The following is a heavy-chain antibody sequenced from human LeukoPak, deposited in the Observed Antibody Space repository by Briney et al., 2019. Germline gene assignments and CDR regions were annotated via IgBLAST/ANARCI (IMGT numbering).Heavy chain of an antibody. D-gene: IGHD6-13*01. Sequence: KSSETLSLTCTVSGGSISSSSYYWGWIRQPPGKGLEWIGSIYYSGSTYYNPSLKSRVTISVDTSKNQFSLKLSSVTAADTAVYYCAREDSSSSWYEYNWFDPWGQGTLVTVSS. CDR1: GGSISSSSYY. CDR3: AREDSSSSWYEYNWFDP. CDR2: IYYSGST. J-gene: IGHJ5*02. V-gene: IGHV4-39*02.